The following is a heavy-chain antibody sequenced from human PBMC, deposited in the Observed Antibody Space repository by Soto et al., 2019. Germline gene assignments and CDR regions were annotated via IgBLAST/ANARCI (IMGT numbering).Heavy chain of an antibody. J-gene: IGHJ4*01. CDR1: GFTFSNAW. D-gene: IGHD3-10*01. CDR2: VKSKNDGGTT. CDR3: TTDSYITSIIGRFDY. V-gene: IGHV3-15*07. Sequence: GGSLRLSCAASGFTFSNAWINWVRQAPGKGLEWVGRVKSKNDGGTTDFAAPVKGRFAISRDDSKNMVYLEMNSLQTEDTAIYYCTTDSYITSIIGRFDYWGHGTLVTV.